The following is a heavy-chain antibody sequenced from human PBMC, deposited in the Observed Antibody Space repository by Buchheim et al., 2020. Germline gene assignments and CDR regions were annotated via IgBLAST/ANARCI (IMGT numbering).Heavy chain of an antibody. Sequence: EVQLVESGGGLVQPGGSLRLSCAASGFTFSTYWMSWVRQAPGKRLECVANIKQDGSEKYYVDSVKGRFTISRDNAKNSLYLQMNSLRAEDTAVFYCARVGYYFDSRGYRYFDYWGQGIL. D-gene: IGHD3-22*01. CDR3: ARVGYYFDSRGYRYFDY. J-gene: IGHJ4*02. CDR2: IKQDGSEK. V-gene: IGHV3-7*03. CDR1: GFTFSTYW.